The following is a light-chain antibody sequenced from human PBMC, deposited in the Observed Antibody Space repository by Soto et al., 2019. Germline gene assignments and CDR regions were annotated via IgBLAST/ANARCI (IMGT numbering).Light chain of an antibody. CDR3: QQYNNWPHGT. J-gene: IGKJ1*01. CDR1: QSVTSN. CDR2: GAS. V-gene: IGKV3-15*01. Sequence: EIVMTQSPATLSVSPGERATLSCRASQSVTSNLAWYQQKPGQAPRLLIYGASTRATGVPDRFSGSGSGTEFTLTISSLQSEDFAVYYCQQYNNWPHGTFGQGTKVDIK.